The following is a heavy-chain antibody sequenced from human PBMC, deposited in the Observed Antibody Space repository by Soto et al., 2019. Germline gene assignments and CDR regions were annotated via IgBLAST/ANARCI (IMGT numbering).Heavy chain of an antibody. CDR1: GFTFSAFW. D-gene: IGHD2-21*01. CDR2: IKRDGTVT. Sequence: EVQLVESGGGLVQPGESLRLSCAASGFTFSAFWMTWLRQAPGKGLEWVANIKRDGTVTHYGDAGDGRCTLSRENAQNSLFLQLNSLRPEDTSMYYCARDFSPPGEFFYDAFDFWGQGTFVTVSS. J-gene: IGHJ3*01. CDR3: ARDFSPPGEFFYDAFDF. V-gene: IGHV3-7*04.